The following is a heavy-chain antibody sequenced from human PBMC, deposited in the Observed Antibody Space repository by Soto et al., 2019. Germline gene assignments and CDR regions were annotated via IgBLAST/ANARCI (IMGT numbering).Heavy chain of an antibody. CDR3: GRDAARGSYSVGLNWFDP. CDR2: IIPIFGTA. D-gene: IGHD1-26*01. V-gene: IGHV1-69*01. J-gene: IGHJ5*02. CDR1: GGTFSSYA. Sequence: QVQLVQSGAEVKKPGSSVKVSCKASGGTFSSYAISWVRQAPGQGLEWMGGIIPIFGTANYAQKVQGRVTITAAEATSTADMELSSLRSEDTAVYYCGRDAARGSYSVGLNWFDPWGQGTLVTVSS.